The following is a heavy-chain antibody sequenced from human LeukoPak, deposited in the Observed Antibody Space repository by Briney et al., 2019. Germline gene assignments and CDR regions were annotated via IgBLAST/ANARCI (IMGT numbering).Heavy chain of an antibody. CDR1: GFPFSSYA. Sequence: GGSLRLSCAASGFPFSSYAMHWVRQAPGKGLEWVAVISYDGSNKYYADSVKGRFTISRDNSKNTLYLQMNSLRAEDTAVYYCAREELLTEADPYYYYYYGMDVWGQGTTVTVSS. J-gene: IGHJ6*02. CDR3: AREELLTEADPYYYYYYGMDV. D-gene: IGHD3-10*01. V-gene: IGHV3-30*04. CDR2: ISYDGSNK.